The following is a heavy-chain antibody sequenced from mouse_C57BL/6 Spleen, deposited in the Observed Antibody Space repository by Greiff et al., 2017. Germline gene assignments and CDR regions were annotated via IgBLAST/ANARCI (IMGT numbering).Heavy chain of an antibody. V-gene: IGHV1-82*01. CDR1: GYAFSSSW. CDR2: IYPGDGDT. D-gene: IGHD5-1*01. CDR3: ARVPGNYFDY. Sequence: VQGVESGPELVKPGASVKISCKASGYAFSSSWMNWVKQRPGKGLEWIGRIYPGDGDTNYNGKFKGKATLTADKSSSTAHMQLSSLTSEDSAVYFCARVPGNYFDYWGKGTTLTVSS. J-gene: IGHJ2*01.